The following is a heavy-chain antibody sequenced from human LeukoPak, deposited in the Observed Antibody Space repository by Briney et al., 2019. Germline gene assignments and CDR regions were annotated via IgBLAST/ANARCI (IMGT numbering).Heavy chain of an antibody. CDR3: ARGYDSSGYACDY. V-gene: IGHV4-59*08. CDR1: GGSISSYY. J-gene: IGHJ4*02. D-gene: IGHD3-22*01. Sequence: SETLSLTCTVSGGSISSYYWSWIRQPPGKGLEWIGYIYYSGSTNYNPSLKSRVTISVDTSKNQFSLKLSSVTAADTAVYYCARGYDSSGYACDYWGQGTLVTVSS. CDR2: IYYSGST.